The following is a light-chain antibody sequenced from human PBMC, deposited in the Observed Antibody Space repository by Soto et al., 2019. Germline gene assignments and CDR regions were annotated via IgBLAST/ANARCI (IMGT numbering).Light chain of an antibody. CDR3: QVWDSSSDRVV. CDR1: NIGSKS. CDR2: YDS. V-gene: IGLV3-21*04. Sequence: SYELTQPPSVSGAPGKTARITCGGNNIGSKSVHWYQHKPGQAPVLVIYYDSARPAGMPERFSGSNSGNTATLTISRVEAGDEADYYCQVWDSSSDRVVFGGGTKLTVL. J-gene: IGLJ2*01.